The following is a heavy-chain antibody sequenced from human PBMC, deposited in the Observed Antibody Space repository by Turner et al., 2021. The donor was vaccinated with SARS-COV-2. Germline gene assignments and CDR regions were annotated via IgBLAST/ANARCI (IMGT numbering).Heavy chain of an antibody. V-gene: IGHV3-33*03. CDR3: ARHGAANGNYYYHGLDV. CDR1: RFSFSRHA. J-gene: IGHJ6*02. CDR2: IWYDGSQK. D-gene: IGHD6-13*01. Sequence: QVQLVEAGGGVVLPGRSLRLSCAASRFSFSRHAMHWVRQAPGKGLEWVAVIWYDGSQKYHAAAVRGRFTISSDNSRNTLYLQMDSLRVEDTGVYYCARHGAANGNYYYHGLDVWGRGTTVTVSS.